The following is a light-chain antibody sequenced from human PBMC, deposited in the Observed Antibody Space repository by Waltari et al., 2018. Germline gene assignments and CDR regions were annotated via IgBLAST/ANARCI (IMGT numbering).Light chain of an antibody. CDR1: QGSSSR. Sequence: DIQMSQSPSSVSASVGARVIFTCRASQGSSSRLAWYQEQPGKAPQLLISDASRLHSGVQSRFSGSGSGTDFTLSISSLQPEDIATYDGLQVNSFPRTFGQGAKVEVK. CDR2: DAS. J-gene: IGKJ1*01. V-gene: IGKV1-12*01. CDR3: LQVNSFPRT.